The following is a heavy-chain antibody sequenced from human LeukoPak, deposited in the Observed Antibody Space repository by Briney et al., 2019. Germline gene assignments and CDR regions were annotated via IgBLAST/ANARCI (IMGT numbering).Heavy chain of an antibody. CDR3: AKTKGPISYDFWSGYSYYYYGMDV. CDR1: GGTFSSYA. CDR2: IIPILGIA. Sequence: GASVKVSCKASGGTFSSYAISWVRQAPGQGLEWMGRIIPILGIANYAQKFQGRVTITADKSTSTAYMELSSLRSEDTAVYYCAKTKGPISYDFWSGYSYYYYGMDVWGQGTTVTVSS. D-gene: IGHD3-3*01. J-gene: IGHJ6*02. V-gene: IGHV1-69*04.